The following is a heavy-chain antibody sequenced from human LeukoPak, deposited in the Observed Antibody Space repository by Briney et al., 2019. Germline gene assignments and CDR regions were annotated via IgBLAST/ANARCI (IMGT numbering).Heavy chain of an antibody. J-gene: IGHJ5*02. CDR1: GFTFSGYG. V-gene: IGHV3-30*03. Sequence: GRSLRLSCAASGFTFSGYGMHWVRQAPGKGLEWVALVSYDGSNKKYADSVKGRFTIYRDNSKNMLYLEMNSLRAEDTAVYYCARDYMMVNWFDPWGQGTLVTVSS. CDR3: ARDYMMVNWFDP. CDR2: VSYDGSNK. D-gene: IGHD2-8*01.